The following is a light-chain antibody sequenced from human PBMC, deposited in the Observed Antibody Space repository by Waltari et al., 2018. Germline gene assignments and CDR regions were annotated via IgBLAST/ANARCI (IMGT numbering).Light chain of an antibody. CDR1: QAINTF. Sequence: DIQMTTSPSSLSPSVGDRAIITCRASQAINTFLAWFQQKPGKAPRSLIYAASTLQSGVSSNFSGSGSGTNFTLTISSLQPEDCVTYYCQQYNSFPPTFGGGTRVEI. J-gene: IGKJ4*01. CDR3: QQYNSFPPT. V-gene: IGKV1-16*02. CDR2: AAS.